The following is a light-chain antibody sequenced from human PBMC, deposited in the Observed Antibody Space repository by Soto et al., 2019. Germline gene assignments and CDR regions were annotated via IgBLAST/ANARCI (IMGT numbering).Light chain of an antibody. CDR2: DAS. V-gene: IGKV3-11*01. Sequence: EIVLTQSPATLSLSPGERATVSCRASQSVSIYLAWYQQKPGQAPRVLIYDASNRATGIPARFSGSGSGADFTLTISSLEPEDFAVYYCQQRISWPPTFGQGTRLEIK. CDR3: QQRISWPPT. CDR1: QSVSIY. J-gene: IGKJ5*01.